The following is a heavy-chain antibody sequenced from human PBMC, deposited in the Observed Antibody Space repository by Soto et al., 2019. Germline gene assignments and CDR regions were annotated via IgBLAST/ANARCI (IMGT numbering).Heavy chain of an antibody. J-gene: IGHJ4*02. CDR1: GGSISSSSYY. CDR3: ARRGGYSYGPPWDY. CDR2: IYYSGST. D-gene: IGHD5-18*01. Sequence: NPSETLSLTCTVSGGSISSSSYYWGWIRQPPGKGLEWIGSIYYSGSTYYNPSLKSRVTISVDTSKNQFSLKLSSVTAADTAVYYCARRGGYSYGPPWDYWGQGTLVTVSS. V-gene: IGHV4-39*01.